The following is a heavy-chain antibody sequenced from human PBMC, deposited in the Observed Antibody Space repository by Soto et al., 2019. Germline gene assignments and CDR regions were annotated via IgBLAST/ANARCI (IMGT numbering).Heavy chain of an antibody. CDR2: IIPIFATV. Sequence: QVQLVQSGSEVKKPGSSVKVSCKASGGSFSSNPISWVRQAPGQGLEWMAGIIPIFATVHYAQKFQGRVTITADESTSTAYMELTSLRSEDTAVYFCARGGRGYSSAPRYYVAYWGQGTLVTVS. V-gene: IGHV1-69*01. CDR1: GGSFSSNP. D-gene: IGHD5-18*01. CDR3: ARGGRGYSSAPRYYVAY. J-gene: IGHJ4*02.